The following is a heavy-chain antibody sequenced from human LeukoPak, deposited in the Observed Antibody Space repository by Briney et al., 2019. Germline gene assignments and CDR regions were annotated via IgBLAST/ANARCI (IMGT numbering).Heavy chain of an antibody. J-gene: IGHJ5*02. CDR2: IGRGGDT. V-gene: IGHV3-13*04. D-gene: IGHD2/OR15-2a*01. Sequence: PGGSLRLSCSASGFTFNSYDMHWVRQRPGEGLQWVSGIGRGGDTYYSGSVKGRFNISRENAKISLYLQMNSLRADDTSVYFCARGATLGFDPWGQGTLVTVSS. CDR1: GFTFNSYD. CDR3: ARGATLGFDP.